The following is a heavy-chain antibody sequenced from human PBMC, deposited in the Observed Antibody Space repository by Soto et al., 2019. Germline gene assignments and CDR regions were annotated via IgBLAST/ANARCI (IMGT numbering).Heavy chain of an antibody. D-gene: IGHD6-13*01. J-gene: IGHJ6*02. CDR3: ARGRIAAAGRAYYYYYGMDV. V-gene: IGHV6-1*01. CDR1: GDSVSSNSAA. CDR2: TYYRSKWYN. Sequence: SQTFSLTCAISGDSVSSNSAAWNWIRQSPSRGPEWLGRTYYRSKWYNDYAVSVKSRITINPDTSKNQFSLQLNSVTPEDTAVYYCARGRIAAAGRAYYYYYGMDVWGQGTTVTVSS.